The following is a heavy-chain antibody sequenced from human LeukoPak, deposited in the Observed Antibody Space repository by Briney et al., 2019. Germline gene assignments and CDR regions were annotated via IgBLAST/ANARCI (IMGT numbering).Heavy chain of an antibody. CDR2: IDKKDKGYATAI. CDR3: TRDSGTYNWFDP. D-gene: IGHD1-26*01. J-gene: IGHJ5*02. Sequence: PGGSLTLSCAASGFTFSGSAIHWVRQSSGKGLEWVGQIDKKDKGYATAIAYAASVKGRFTISRDDSINTAYLQMTRPKTEDTALYYCTRDSGTYNWFDPWGQGTLVTVSS. CDR1: GFTFSGSA. V-gene: IGHV3-73*01.